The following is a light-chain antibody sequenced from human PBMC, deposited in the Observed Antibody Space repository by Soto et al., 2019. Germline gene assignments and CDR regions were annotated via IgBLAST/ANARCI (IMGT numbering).Light chain of an antibody. J-gene: IGKJ5*01. Sequence: TQSPGTLSVSPGERATLSCRASETISSDKLAWYQQKPGKAPKLLIYAASSLQSGVPSRFSGSGFGTDFTLTISSLQPEDFATYYCQQANSFPITFGQGTRLEIK. CDR3: QQANSFPIT. V-gene: IGKV1-12*01. CDR2: AAS. CDR1: ETISSDK.